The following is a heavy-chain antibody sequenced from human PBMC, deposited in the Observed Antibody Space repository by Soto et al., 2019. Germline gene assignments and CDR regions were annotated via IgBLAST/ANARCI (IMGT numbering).Heavy chain of an antibody. J-gene: IGHJ6*02. Sequence: PGGSLRLSCAASGFTFSSYAMHWVRQAPGKGLEWVAVISYDGSNKYYADSVKGRFTISRDNSKNTLYLQMNSLRAEDTAVYYCARDIVGATDYYYYGMDVWGQGTTVTVSS. V-gene: IGHV3-30-3*01. CDR2: ISYDGSNK. CDR3: ARDIVGATDYYYYGMDV. D-gene: IGHD1-26*01. CDR1: GFTFSSYA.